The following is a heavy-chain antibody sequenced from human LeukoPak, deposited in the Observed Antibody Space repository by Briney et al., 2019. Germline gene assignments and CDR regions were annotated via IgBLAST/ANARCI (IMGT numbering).Heavy chain of an antibody. D-gene: IGHD5-24*01. J-gene: IGHJ5*01. V-gene: IGHV4-39*01. CDR2: MHYSGRT. CDR3: ARRRENLNWFDS. Sequence: SETLSLTCTVSGGSITSRDYFWAWIRQPPGKGLECIGGMHYSGRTYYTPSLKSRVTISLDTSKNQFSLNLNLLAAADRAGYYCARRRENLNWFDSWGRGTLVTVSS. CDR1: GGSITSRDYF.